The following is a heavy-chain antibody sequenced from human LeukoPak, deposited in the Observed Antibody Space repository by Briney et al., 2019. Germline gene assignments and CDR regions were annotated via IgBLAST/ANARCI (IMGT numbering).Heavy chain of an antibody. J-gene: IGHJ4*02. V-gene: IGHV4-59*01. D-gene: IGHD3-10*01. CDR2: IYYSGST. CDR1: GGSISSYY. CDR3: ASQPFGELRADY. Sequence: ETLSLTCTVSGGSISSYYWSWIRQPPGKGLEWIGYIYYSGSTNYNPSLESRVTISVDTSKNQVSLKLSSVTAADTAAYYCASQPFGELRADYWGQGTLVTVSS.